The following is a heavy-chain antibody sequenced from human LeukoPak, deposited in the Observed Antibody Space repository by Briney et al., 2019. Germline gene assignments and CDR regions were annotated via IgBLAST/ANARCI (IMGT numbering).Heavy chain of an antibody. CDR3: AKGAGYSYGFYYFDY. Sequence: GGSLRLSCAASGFTFSNYAMAWVRQAPGKGLEWVSGLSGSGGSTYYADSVKGRFTISRDNSENTLYLQMNSLGAEDTAVYYCAKGAGYSYGFYYFDYWGQGTLVTVSS. V-gene: IGHV3-23*01. CDR1: GFTFSNYA. CDR2: LSGSGGST. J-gene: IGHJ4*02. D-gene: IGHD5-18*01.